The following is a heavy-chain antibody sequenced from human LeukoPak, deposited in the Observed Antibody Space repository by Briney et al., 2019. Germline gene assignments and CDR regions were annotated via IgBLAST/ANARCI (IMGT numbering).Heavy chain of an antibody. V-gene: IGHV4-61*02. CDR3: ARAPSMPRFDP. J-gene: IGHJ5*02. CDR2: IYTSGST. Sequence: SQTLSLTCTVSGGSISSGSYYWSWIRQPAGKGLEWIGRIYTSGSTNYNPSLKSRVTISVDTSKNQFSLKLSSVTAADTAVCYCARAPSMPRFDPWGQGTLVTVSS. CDR1: GGSISSGSYY. D-gene: IGHD2-2*01.